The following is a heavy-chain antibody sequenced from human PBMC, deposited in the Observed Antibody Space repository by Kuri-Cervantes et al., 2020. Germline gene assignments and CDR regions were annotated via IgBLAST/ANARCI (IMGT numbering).Heavy chain of an antibody. CDR3: ARDARSNYDFWSGYDGMDV. D-gene: IGHD3-3*01. V-gene: IGHV3-20*04. CDR2: INWNGGST. CDR1: GFTFDGYG. J-gene: IGHJ6*02. Sequence: GESLKISCAASGFTFDGYGMSWVRQAPGKGLEWVSGINWNGGSTGYADSVKGRFTISRDNAKNSLYLQMNSLRAEDTAVYYCARDARSNYDFWSGYDGMDVWGQATTATVSS.